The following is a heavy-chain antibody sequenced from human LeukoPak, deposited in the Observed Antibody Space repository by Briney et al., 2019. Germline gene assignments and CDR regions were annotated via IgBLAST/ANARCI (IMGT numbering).Heavy chain of an antibody. D-gene: IGHD2-15*01. CDR3: ARGADGVSSNSRGWFDP. CDR1: GFTFSDYY. CDR2: ISSSGSAI. Sequence: GGSLRLSCAASGFTFSDYYITWIRQAPGKGLEWVSGISSSGSAIYYADSVKGRFTISRDNAQNSLYLQMNSLRAEDTAVYYCARGADGVSSNSRGWFDPWGQGTLVTVSS. V-gene: IGHV3-11*04. J-gene: IGHJ5*02.